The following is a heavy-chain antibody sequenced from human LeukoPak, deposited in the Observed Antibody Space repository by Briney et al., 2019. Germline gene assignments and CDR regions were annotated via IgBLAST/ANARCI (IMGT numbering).Heavy chain of an antibody. J-gene: IGHJ6*03. D-gene: IGHD2-2*01. CDR2: IYYSGST. CDR3: ARTLVITAAMYYYYMDV. V-gene: IGHV4-39*07. Sequence: SETLSLTCTVSGGSISSSSYYWGWIRQPPGKGLEWIGSIYYSGSTYYNPSLKSRVTISVDTSKNQFSLKLSSVTAADTAVYYCARTLVITAAMYYYYMDVWGKGTTVTVSS. CDR1: GGSISSSSYY.